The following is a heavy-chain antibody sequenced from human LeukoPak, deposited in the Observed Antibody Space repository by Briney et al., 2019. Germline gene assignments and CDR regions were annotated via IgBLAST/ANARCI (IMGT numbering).Heavy chain of an antibody. Sequence: PGGSLSLSCAAAGFTFSNYGMHWVRPAPGQGLEWVAVISFDGSNKYYADSVKGRFTISRDNSKNTLYLQMNSLRAEDSAVYYCAKSIVGATGDDFDIWGQGTMVTVSS. D-gene: IGHD1-26*01. CDR2: ISFDGSNK. J-gene: IGHJ3*02. CDR1: GFTFSNYG. V-gene: IGHV3-30*18. CDR3: AKSIVGATGDDFDI.